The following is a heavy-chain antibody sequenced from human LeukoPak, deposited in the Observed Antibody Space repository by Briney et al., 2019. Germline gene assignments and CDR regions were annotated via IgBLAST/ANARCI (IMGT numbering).Heavy chain of an antibody. J-gene: IGHJ4*02. V-gene: IGHV3-23*01. CDR3: AKIAETSGSYGQGYDY. CDR2: VSDSGGRI. Sequence: GGTLRLSCAASGFTFSNSGMNWVRQAPGKGLEWVSGVSDSGGRIYYADSVKGRFTISRDNSKNTLYLQMNSLRAEDTAIYYCAKIAETSGSYGQGYDYWGQGTLVTVSS. CDR1: GFTFSNSG. D-gene: IGHD1-26*01.